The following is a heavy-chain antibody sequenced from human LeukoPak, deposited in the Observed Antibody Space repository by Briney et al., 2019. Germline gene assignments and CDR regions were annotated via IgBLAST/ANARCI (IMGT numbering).Heavy chain of an antibody. J-gene: IGHJ3*02. V-gene: IGHV3-53*01. CDR2: IYSDDST. CDR3: ARVEQWLVGNAFDI. CDR1: GFTVSSNY. Sequence: GGSLRLSCAASGFTVSSNYMTWVRQAPGKGLEWVSVIYSDDSTYYADSVKGRFTISRDNSKNTLYLQMNSLRAEDTAVCYCARVEQWLVGNAFDIWGQGTMVTVSS. D-gene: IGHD6-19*01.